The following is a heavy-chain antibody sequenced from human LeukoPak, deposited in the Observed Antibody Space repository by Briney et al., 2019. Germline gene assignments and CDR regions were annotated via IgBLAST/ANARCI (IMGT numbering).Heavy chain of an antibody. CDR2: IIPMYGAV. CDR3: VRDFDSSGPHKNYLDF. V-gene: IGHV1-69*06. CDR1: GGTFSSYG. J-gene: IGHJ2*01. D-gene: IGHD1-7*01. Sequence: SVKVSCKAAGGTFSSYGLSWVRQAPGQGLQWMGRIIPMYGAVDLAQRFQGRVTLSADKSSGTAFMEVSSLRSDDTGLYYCVRDFDSSGPHKNYLDFWGRGTLITVSS.